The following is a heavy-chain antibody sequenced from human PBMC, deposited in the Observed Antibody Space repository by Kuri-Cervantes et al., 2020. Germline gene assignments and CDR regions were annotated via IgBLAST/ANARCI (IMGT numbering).Heavy chain of an antibody. Sequence: GGSLRLSCAASGFTFSSYAMSWVRQAPGKGLEWVSAISGSGGSTYYADSVKGRFTISRDSSKNTLYLQMNSLRAEDTAVYYCARGDYYGSGSYYTPLDYWGQGTLVTVSS. CDR2: ISGSGGST. J-gene: IGHJ4*02. V-gene: IGHV3-23*01. CDR3: ARGDYYGSGSYYTPLDY. CDR1: GFTFSSYA. D-gene: IGHD3-10*01.